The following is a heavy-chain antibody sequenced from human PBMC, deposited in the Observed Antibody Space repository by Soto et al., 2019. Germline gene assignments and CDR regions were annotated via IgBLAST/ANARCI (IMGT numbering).Heavy chain of an antibody. CDR3: ARDDHIVVVPTSLGAMDV. V-gene: IGHV4-4*02. J-gene: IGHJ6*02. D-gene: IGHD2-2*01. CDR1: GGSISSNKW. Sequence: QVQLQESGPGLVKPSETLSLTCAVYGGSISSNKWWSWVRQPPGKGLEWIGEIYHSGSTNYNPSLQSRVTISLDKSKNQFPLKLTSVTAADSAVYYCARDDHIVVVPTSLGAMDVWGQGTTVTVSS. CDR2: IYHSGST.